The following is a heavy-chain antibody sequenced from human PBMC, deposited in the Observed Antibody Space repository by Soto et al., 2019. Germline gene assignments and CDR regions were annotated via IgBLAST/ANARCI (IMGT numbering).Heavy chain of an antibody. CDR1: GGAFVGYY. CDR2: INHSGST. V-gene: IGHV4-34*01. D-gene: IGHD3-16*02. J-gene: IGHJ5*02. CDR3: ARKKRSQYYDYVWGSYRPSNWFDP. Sequence: PSETLSLTCAVYGGAFVGYYCSFIRHPPWKWLEWIVEINHSGSTNYNPSLKSRVTISVDTSKNQFSLKLSSVTAADTAVYYCARKKRSQYYDYVWGSYRPSNWFDPWGQGTLVTVSS.